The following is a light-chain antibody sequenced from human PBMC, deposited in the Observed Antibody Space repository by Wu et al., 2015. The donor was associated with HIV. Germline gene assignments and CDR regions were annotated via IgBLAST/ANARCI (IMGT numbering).Light chain of an antibody. Sequence: EIVLAQSPGTLSLSPGERATLSCRASQSVSNSFLAWYQHKPGQAPRLLISRASSRATGIPDRFSGSGSGTDFTLSISRLEPEDFGVYFCQQFESTPYTFGQGTKIEIK. CDR3: QQFESTPYT. CDR1: QSVSNSF. J-gene: IGKJ2*01. V-gene: IGKV3-20*01. CDR2: RAS.